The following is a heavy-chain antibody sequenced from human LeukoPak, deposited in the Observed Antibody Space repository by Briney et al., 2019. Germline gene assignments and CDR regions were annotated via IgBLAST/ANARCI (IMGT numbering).Heavy chain of an antibody. V-gene: IGHV2-5*02. J-gene: IGHJ4*02. Sequence: ESGPTLVNPTQTLTLTCTFSGFSLSTSGVGVGWIRQPPGKALEWLALIYWDDDKRYSPSLKSRLTITKDTSKNQVVLTMTNMDPVDTATYYCAHTGYGSGSYYNDYFDYWSQGTLVTVSS. D-gene: IGHD3-10*01. CDR2: IYWDDDK. CDR3: AHTGYGSGSYYNDYFDY. CDR1: GFSLSTSGVG.